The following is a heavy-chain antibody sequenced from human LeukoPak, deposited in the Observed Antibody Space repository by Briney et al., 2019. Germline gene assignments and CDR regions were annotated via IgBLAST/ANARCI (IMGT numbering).Heavy chain of an antibody. D-gene: IGHD6-19*01. V-gene: IGHV2-70*04. J-gene: IGHJ4*02. Sequence: SGPALVKPTQTLTLTCTFSGFSLSTIGMRVNWIRQPPGKALEWLARIDWDDAKFYSSSLKTRLTISKDTSKNQVVLTMTNMDPVDTATYYCARSGYSSAGKSDSWGQGTPVTVSS. CDR2: IDWDDAK. CDR1: GFSLSTIGMR. CDR3: ARSGYSSAGKSDS.